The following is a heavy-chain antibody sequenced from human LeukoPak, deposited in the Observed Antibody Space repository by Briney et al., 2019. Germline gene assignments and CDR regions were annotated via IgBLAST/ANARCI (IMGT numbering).Heavy chain of an antibody. CDR1: GGSISSYY. CDR3: ARHRPYGPDY. V-gene: IGHV4-59*08. CDR2: IYYSGST. Sequence: SETLPLTCTVSGGSISSYYWSWIRQPPGKGLEWIGYIYYSGSTNYNPSLKSRVTISVDTSKNQFSLKLSSVTAADTAVYYCARHRPYGPDYWGQGTLVTVSS. D-gene: IGHD4-17*01. J-gene: IGHJ4*02.